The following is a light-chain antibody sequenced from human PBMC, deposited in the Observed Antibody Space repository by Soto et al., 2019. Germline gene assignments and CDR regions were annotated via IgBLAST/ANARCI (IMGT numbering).Light chain of an antibody. J-gene: IGKJ1*01. CDR2: GAS. CDR1: QSVSSN. Sequence: EIVMTQSPATLSVSPGERATLSCRASQSVSSNLAWLQQKPGQAPRLLIYGASTRATDIPARFSGSGSGTEFTLTISSLQSEDFAIYYCQQYDNWPRTFGQGTNVDIK. V-gene: IGKV3-15*01. CDR3: QQYDNWPRT.